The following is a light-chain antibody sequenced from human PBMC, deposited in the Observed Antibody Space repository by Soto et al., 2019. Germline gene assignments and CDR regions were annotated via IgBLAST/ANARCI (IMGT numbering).Light chain of an antibody. CDR1: QSVSSSY. V-gene: IGKV3-20*01. CDR3: QHDGSSGIT. CDR2: GAS. Sequence: EIVLTQSPGTLSLSPGERATLSCRASQSVSSSYLAWYQQNPGQAPRLLIYGASSRATGIPDSFSGSGSGTDFTLTISRLEPEAFAVYYWQHDGSSGITFGQGTRLEIK. J-gene: IGKJ5*01.